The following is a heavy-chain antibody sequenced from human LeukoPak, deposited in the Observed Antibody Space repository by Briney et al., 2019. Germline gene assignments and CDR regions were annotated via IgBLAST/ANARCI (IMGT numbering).Heavy chain of an antibody. J-gene: IGHJ3*02. D-gene: IGHD3-22*01. CDR2: ISYDGSNK. CDR3: ARDPYDSSAYGAFDI. Sequence: PGRSLRLSCAASGFTFSSYAMHWVRQAPGKGLEWVAVISYDGSNKYYADSVKGRFTISRDNSKNTLYLQMNSLRAEDTAVYYCARDPYDSSAYGAFDIWGQGTTVTVSS. V-gene: IGHV3-30-3*01. CDR1: GFTFSSYA.